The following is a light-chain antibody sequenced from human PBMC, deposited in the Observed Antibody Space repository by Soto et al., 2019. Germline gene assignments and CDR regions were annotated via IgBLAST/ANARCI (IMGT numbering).Light chain of an antibody. V-gene: IGLV1-47*02. CDR2: NNN. CDR1: SSNIGSNY. J-gene: IGLJ3*02. CDR3: AAWDDSLSGL. Sequence: QAVVTQPPSASGTPGQRVTISCSGSSSNIGSNYVYWYQQFPGTAPKLLIYNNNQRPSGVPDRFSGSKSGTSASLAISGLRSEDEADYYCAAWDDSLSGLFGGGTKLTVL.